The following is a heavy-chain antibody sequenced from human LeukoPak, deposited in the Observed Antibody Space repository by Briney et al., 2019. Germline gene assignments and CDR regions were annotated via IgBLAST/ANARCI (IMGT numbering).Heavy chain of an antibody. CDR2: INPNSGGT. Sequence: ASVKVSCKASGYTFTGYYMHWVRQAPGQGLEWMGWINPNSGGTNYAQKFQGRVTMTRDTSISTAYMELGRLRSDDTAVYYCARVYGSGSSYYYYYYMDVWGKGTTVTVSS. D-gene: IGHD3-10*01. J-gene: IGHJ6*03. V-gene: IGHV1-2*02. CDR3: ARVYGSGSSYYYYYYMDV. CDR1: GYTFTGYY.